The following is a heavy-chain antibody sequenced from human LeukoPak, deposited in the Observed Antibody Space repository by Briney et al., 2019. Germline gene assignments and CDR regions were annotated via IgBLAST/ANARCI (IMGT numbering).Heavy chain of an antibody. D-gene: IGHD6-19*01. CDR1: GYTFTSYD. J-gene: IGHJ5*02. CDR3: ARGRGSGWYAGWFDP. CDR2: MNPNSGNT. V-gene: IGHV1-8*01. Sequence: ASVKVSCKASGYTFTSYDINWVRQVTGQGLEWMGWMNPNSGNTGYAQKFQGRVTMTRNTSISTAYMELSSLRSEDTAVYYCARGRGSGWYAGWFDPWGQGTLVTVSS.